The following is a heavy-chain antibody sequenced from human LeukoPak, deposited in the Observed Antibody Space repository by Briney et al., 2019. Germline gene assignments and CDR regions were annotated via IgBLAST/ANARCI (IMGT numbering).Heavy chain of an antibody. CDR2: MNPNSGNT. CDR3: ARGHSKTNDYGDYVVTECDY. J-gene: IGHJ4*02. Sequence: GASVKVSCKASGYTFTSYDINWVRQAAGQGLERMGWMNPNSGNTGYAQKFQGRLTITRNTSISTAYMELRSLRSDDTAVYYCARGHSKTNDYGDYVVTECDYWGQGTLVTVSS. D-gene: IGHD4-17*01. CDR1: GYTFTSYD. V-gene: IGHV1-8*03.